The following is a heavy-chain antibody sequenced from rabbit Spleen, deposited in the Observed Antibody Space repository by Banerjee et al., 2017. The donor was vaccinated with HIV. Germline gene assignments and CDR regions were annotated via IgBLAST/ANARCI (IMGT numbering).Heavy chain of an antibody. V-gene: IGHV1S45*01. CDR3: ARAYGASSYLYYGMDL. Sequence: QEQLVEYGGDLVQPEGSLTLTCTASGLDFSSSYWICWVRQAPGKGLEWIACIYAGSSGSTYYASWAKGRFTISKTSSTTVTLQMTSLTGADTATYFCARAYGASSYLYYGMDLWGPGTLVTVS. CDR2: IYAGSSGST. D-gene: IGHD8-1*01. CDR1: GLDFSSSYW. J-gene: IGHJ6*01.